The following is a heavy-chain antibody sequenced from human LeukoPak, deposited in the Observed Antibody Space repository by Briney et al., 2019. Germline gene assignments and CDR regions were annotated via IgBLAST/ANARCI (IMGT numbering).Heavy chain of an antibody. J-gene: IGHJ4*02. CDR2: IYSDGNT. D-gene: IGHD6-13*01. CDR3: ARYDSIWYYFDY. Sequence: GGSLRLSCAASRFTVSSNYMIWNRQAPGKGLKGFSVIYSDGNTYYADSVKGRFTISRDNSKNTLYLQMNSLRAEDTAVYYCARYDSIWYYFDYWGQGTLVTVSS. V-gene: IGHV3-53*01. CDR1: RFTVSSNY.